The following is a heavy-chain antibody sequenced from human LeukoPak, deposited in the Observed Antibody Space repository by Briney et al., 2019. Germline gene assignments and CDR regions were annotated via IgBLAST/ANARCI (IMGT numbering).Heavy chain of an antibody. CDR3: ASDQRYAFDY. CDR1: GFSFTDYP. J-gene: IGHJ4*02. Sequence: PGGSLRPSCATSGFSFTDYPMNWVRQAPGKGLEWVSNIRTSAEGANYAYYADSVKGRVTISRDDAENTLYLHMNSLRDDDTAVYYCASDQRYAFDYWGQGILVTVSS. V-gene: IGHV3-48*02. D-gene: IGHD3-9*01. CDR2: IRTSAEGANYA.